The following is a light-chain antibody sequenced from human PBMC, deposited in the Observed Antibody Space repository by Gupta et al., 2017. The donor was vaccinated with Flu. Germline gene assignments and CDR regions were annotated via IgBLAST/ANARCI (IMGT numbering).Light chain of an antibody. CDR1: NCNIIYHNL. J-gene: IGLJ1*01. V-gene: IGLV2-14*03. CDR2: DGN. Sequence: TISCSGTNCNIIYHNLFQWIQHHPGKPLRLLIFDGNNRPAVVSPRFSGSKAGNAASLSISERVKEDEAHYYCCTYTISGTPVFGCGTKVTVL. CDR3: CTYTISGTPV.